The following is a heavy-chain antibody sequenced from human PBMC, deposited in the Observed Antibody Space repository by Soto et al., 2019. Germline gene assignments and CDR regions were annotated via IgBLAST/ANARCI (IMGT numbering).Heavy chain of an antibody. J-gene: IGHJ4*02. CDR2: ISSSSSTI. V-gene: IGHV3-11*01. Sequence: SGGSLRLSCVASGFTFSDYYMSWIRQAPGKGLECVSYISSSSSTIQYADSLKGRFTMSRDNAKNSVYLQMNSLRPEDTAVYYCARVSGGWPLESWGQGTVVTVSS. CDR1: GFTFSDYY. D-gene: IGHD6-19*01. CDR3: ARVSGGWPLES.